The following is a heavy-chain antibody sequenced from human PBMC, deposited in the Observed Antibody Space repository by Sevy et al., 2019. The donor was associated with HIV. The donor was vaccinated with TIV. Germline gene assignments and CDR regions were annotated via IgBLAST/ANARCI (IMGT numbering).Heavy chain of an antibody. CDR3: AREKVAGTTVSWFDP. V-gene: IGHV3-30-3*01. Sequence: GGSLRLSCAASGFTFSSYAMHWVRQAPGKGLEWVAVISYDGSNKYYADSVKGRFTISRDNSKNTLYLQMNSLRAEDTAVYYCAREKVAGTTVSWFDPWGQGTLVTVSS. J-gene: IGHJ5*02. CDR1: GFTFSSYA. D-gene: IGHD1-7*01. CDR2: ISYDGSNK.